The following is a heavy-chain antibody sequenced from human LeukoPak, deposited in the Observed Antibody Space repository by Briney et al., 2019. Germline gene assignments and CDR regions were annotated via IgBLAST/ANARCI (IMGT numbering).Heavy chain of an antibody. CDR3: ATREYYYDSSGYYLGY. J-gene: IGHJ4*02. D-gene: IGHD3-22*01. Sequence: GASVKVSCKVSGYTLTGLSMHWVRQAPGKGLEWMGGFDPEDGETIYAQKFQGRVTMTEDTSTDTAHMELSSLRSEDTAVYYCATREYYYDSSGYYLGYWGQGTLVTVSS. CDR1: GYTLTGLS. CDR2: FDPEDGET. V-gene: IGHV1-24*01.